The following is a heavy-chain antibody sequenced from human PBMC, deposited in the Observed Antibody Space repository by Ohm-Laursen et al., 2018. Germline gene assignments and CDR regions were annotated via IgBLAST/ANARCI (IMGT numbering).Heavy chain of an antibody. CDR2: ISGSGGST. CDR1: GFTFSNYA. D-gene: IGHD4-23*01. Sequence: SLRLSCAASGFTFSNYAMSWVRQAPGKGLEWVSAISGSGGSTNYADSVKGRFTISRDNSKNTLQLQMNSLRAEDTAVYYCGTGKYGGPFDYWGQGALATVSS. J-gene: IGHJ4*02. V-gene: IGHV3-23*01. CDR3: GTGKYGGPFDY.